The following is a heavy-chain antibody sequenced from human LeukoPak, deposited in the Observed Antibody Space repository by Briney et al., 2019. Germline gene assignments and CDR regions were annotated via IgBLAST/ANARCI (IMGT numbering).Heavy chain of an antibody. Sequence: EASVKVSCKASGYTFTGYYMHWVRQAPGQGLEWMGIINPSGGSTSYAQKFQGRVTMTRDMSTSTVYMELSSLRSEDTAVYYCARDDKIAVATNWGQGTLVTVSS. J-gene: IGHJ4*02. CDR2: INPSGGST. CDR3: ARDDKIAVATN. CDR1: GYTFTGYY. V-gene: IGHV1-46*01. D-gene: IGHD6-19*01.